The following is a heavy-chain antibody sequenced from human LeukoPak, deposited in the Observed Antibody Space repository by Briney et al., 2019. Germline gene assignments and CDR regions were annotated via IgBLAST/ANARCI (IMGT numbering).Heavy chain of an antibody. Sequence: SETLSLTCTVSGGSISSSSYYWGWIRQPPGKGLEWIGRIYYSGSTYYNPSLKSRVTISVDTSKNQFSLKLSSVTAADTAVYYCARPEVVTSWFDPWGQGTLVTVSS. CDR3: ARPEVVTSWFDP. J-gene: IGHJ5*02. CDR1: GGSISSSSYY. CDR2: IYYSGST. D-gene: IGHD4-23*01. V-gene: IGHV4-39*01.